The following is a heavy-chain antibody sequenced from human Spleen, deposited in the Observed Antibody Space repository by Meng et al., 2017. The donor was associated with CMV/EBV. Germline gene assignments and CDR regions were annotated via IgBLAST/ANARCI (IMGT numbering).Heavy chain of an antibody. CDR1: FSSFS. Sequence: FSSFSYSWVRQAPGQGLEWMGRIIPIIDLTTYAQKFQGRVTITADKSTSTTYMQLSGLRSEDTAVYYCAREAFTTFGVGVLYYFDYWGQGTLVTVSS. J-gene: IGHJ4*02. CDR2: IIPIIDLT. D-gene: IGHD3-3*01. CDR3: AREAFTTFGVGVLYYFDY. V-gene: IGHV1-69*04.